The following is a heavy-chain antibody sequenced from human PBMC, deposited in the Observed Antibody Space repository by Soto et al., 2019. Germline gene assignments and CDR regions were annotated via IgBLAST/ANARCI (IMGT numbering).Heavy chain of an antibody. CDR3: AIGRTGSNGYYWA. J-gene: IGHJ5*02. D-gene: IGHD3-22*01. V-gene: IGHV1-69*02. CDR1: GNTLNTDT. Sequence: QVQLVQSGAEVKKPGSSVKVSCKPSGNTLNTDTITWLRQAPGQGLEWMGRIIPVIGVGTYAQKFQDRVSITAAKSTTTVYMEVTSLTSGDTATYYCAIGRTGSNGYYWAWGQGTQVTVS. CDR2: IIPVIGVG.